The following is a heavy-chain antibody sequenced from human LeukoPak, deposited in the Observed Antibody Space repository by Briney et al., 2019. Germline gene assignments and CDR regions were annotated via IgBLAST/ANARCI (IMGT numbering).Heavy chain of an antibody. D-gene: IGHD3-22*01. Sequence: GGSLRLSCAASGFTFDDYAMHWVRQAPGKGLEWVSGISWNSGSIGYADSVKGRFTISRDNSKNTLYLQMNSLRAEDTAVYYCAKSITMIVDMDVWGKGTTVTVSS. CDR1: GFTFDDYA. CDR2: ISWNSGSI. V-gene: IGHV3-9*01. CDR3: AKSITMIVDMDV. J-gene: IGHJ6*03.